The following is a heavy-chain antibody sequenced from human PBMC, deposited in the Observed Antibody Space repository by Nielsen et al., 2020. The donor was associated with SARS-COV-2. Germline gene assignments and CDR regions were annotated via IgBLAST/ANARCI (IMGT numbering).Heavy chain of an antibody. V-gene: IGHV3-9*01. CDR1: GFTFDDYA. D-gene: IGHD1-26*01. CDR3: ARAPGGSYYGPDY. CDR2: ISWNSGSI. J-gene: IGHJ4*02. Sequence: SLKISCAASGFTFDDYAMHWVRQAPGKGLEWVAGISWNSGSIGYADSVKGRFTISRDNAKNSLYLQMNSQRAEDTALYYCARAPGGSYYGPDYWGQGTLVTVSS.